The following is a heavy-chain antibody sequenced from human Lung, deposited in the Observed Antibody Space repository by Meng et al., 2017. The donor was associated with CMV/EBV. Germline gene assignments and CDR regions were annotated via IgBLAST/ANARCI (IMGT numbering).Heavy chain of an antibody. CDR3: ARDVGGTLEAYCGGDWGFDS. V-gene: IGHV4-59*01. D-gene: IGHD2-21*01. CDR1: GGSISPYY. CDR2: IQYSGST. J-gene: IGHJ4*02. Sequence: SETLSLXCTVSGGSISPYYWSWIRQPPGKGLEWIGYIQYSGSTDYNPSLKSRVTISLDTSKNQFSLKLNSVAAADTAVYYCARDVGGTLEAYCGGDWGFDSWGQGXLVTVSS.